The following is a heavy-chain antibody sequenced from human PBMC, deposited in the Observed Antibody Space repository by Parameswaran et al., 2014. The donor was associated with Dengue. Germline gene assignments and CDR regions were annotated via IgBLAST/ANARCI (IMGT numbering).Heavy chain of an antibody. CDR1: AISSA. J-gene: IGHJ6*02. CDR3: ARDAIIATPYYYAMDV. Sequence: AISSARWIRQPPGKGLEWIGRIYTSGSTNYNPSLKSRVTMSVDTSKNQFSLNLSPVTAADTAVYYCARDAIIATPYYYAMDVWGQGTTVTVSS. D-gene: IGHD3-9*01. V-gene: IGHV4-4*07. CDR2: IYTSGST.